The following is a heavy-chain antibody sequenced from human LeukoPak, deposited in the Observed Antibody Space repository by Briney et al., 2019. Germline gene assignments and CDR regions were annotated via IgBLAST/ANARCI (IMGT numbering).Heavy chain of an antibody. Sequence: PSQTLSLTCAVSGGSISSSGYSWSWIRQPPGKGLEWIGYIYHSGSTYYNPSLKSRVTISVDRSKNQFSLKLSSVTAADTAVYYCAKAPRSSGASENNWFDPWGQGTLVTVSS. CDR1: GGSISSSGYS. CDR2: IYHSGST. J-gene: IGHJ5*02. CDR3: AKAPRSSGASENNWFDP. D-gene: IGHD1-26*01. V-gene: IGHV4-30-2*01.